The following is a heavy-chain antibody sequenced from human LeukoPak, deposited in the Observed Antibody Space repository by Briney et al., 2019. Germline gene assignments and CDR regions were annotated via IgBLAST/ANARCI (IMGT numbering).Heavy chain of an antibody. CDR3: AKLQGSFDY. J-gene: IGHJ4*02. Sequence: GGSLRLSCVGSGFIFNKYAMSWVRQAPGKGPEWVSGISASGGRTFYADFVKGRFTISRDDSKNTLYLQMNSLRAEDTAVYYCAKLQGSFDYWGQGTLVTVSS. V-gene: IGHV3-23*01. D-gene: IGHD2-15*01. CDR1: GFIFNKYA. CDR2: ISASGGRT.